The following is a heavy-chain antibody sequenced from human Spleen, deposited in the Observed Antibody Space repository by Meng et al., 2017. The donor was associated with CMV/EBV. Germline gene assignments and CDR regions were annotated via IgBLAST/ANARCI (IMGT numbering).Heavy chain of an antibody. J-gene: IGHJ4*02. CDR3: VRGGYSYGPDFDY. CDR2: INHSGST. CDR1: GGSFSGYY. V-gene: IGHV4-34*01. Sequence: QVRLVRWVEGLLKPSETLSLTCAVYGGSFSGYYWSWIRQPPGKGLEWIGEINHSGSTNYNPSLKSRVTISVDTSKNQFSLKLSSVTAADTAVYYCVRGGYSYGPDFDYWGQGTLVTVSS. D-gene: IGHD5-18*01.